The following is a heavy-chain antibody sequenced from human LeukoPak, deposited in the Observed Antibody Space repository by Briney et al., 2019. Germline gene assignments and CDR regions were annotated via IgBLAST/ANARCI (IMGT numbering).Heavy chain of an antibody. J-gene: IGHJ4*02. V-gene: IGHV5-51*01. CDR2: IYPGDSGT. Sequence: GESLETLCKGSGYSFTSYWNAWVRQMPGKGLEWMGIIYPGDSGTRYSPSLQGQVTISADRSISTAYLQWSSLKASDSGMYYCARGGSRFDYWGQGTLVTVSS. CDR1: GYSFTSYW. CDR3: ARGGSRFDY.